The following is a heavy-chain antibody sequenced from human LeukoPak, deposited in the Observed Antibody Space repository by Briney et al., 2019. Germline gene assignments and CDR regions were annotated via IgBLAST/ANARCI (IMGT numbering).Heavy chain of an antibody. D-gene: IGHD1-26*01. CDR3: AKAKWELPHSFDY. CDR2: ISGSGGST. V-gene: IGHV3-23*01. CDR1: GFTFSSYA. Sequence: PGGSLRLSCAASGFTFSSYAMGWVRQAPGKGLEWVSAISGSGGSTYYADSVKGRFTISRDNSKNTLYLQMNSLRAEDTAVYYCAKAKWELPHSFDYWGQGTLVTVSS. J-gene: IGHJ4*02.